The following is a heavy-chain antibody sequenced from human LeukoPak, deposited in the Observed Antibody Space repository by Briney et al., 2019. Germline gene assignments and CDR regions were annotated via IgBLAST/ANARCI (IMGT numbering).Heavy chain of an antibody. Sequence: PGGSLRLSCAASGFTFSSYEMNWVRQAPGKGLEWVSYISSSGSTIYYADSVKGRFTISRDNAKNSLYLQMNSLRAEDTAVYYCARDDYGDYAGDYYGMDVWGQGTTITVSS. D-gene: IGHD4-17*01. J-gene: IGHJ6*02. CDR3: ARDDYGDYAGDYYGMDV. CDR2: ISSSGSTI. CDR1: GFTFSSYE. V-gene: IGHV3-48*03.